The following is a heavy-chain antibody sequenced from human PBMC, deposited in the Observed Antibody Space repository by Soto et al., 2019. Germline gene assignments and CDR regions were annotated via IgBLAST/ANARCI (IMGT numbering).Heavy chain of an antibody. CDR1: GDTFSFYT. J-gene: IGHJ6*02. V-gene: IGHV1-69*13. CDR2: IIPIFGTA. CDR3: ARESTAMANYYYGMDV. D-gene: IGHD5-18*01. Sequence: ASVKVSCKASGDTFSFYTINWVRQAPGQGLEWMGGIIPIFGTANYAQKFQGRVTITADESTSTAYMELSSLRSEDTAVYYCARESTAMANYYYGMDVWGQGTTVTVSS.